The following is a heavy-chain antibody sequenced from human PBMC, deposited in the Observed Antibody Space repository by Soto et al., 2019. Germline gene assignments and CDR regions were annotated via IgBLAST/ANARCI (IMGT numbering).Heavy chain of an antibody. J-gene: IGHJ6*02. V-gene: IGHV1-69*01. Sequence: QVQLVQSGAEVKKPGSSVKVSCKASGGTFSSYAISWVRQAPGQGLEWMGGIIPIFGTENYEQKFQGRVTITADESTSTAYMGLSSLRSEDTAVYYCARVLYGYVWGSMGGGMDVWGQGTTVTVSS. D-gene: IGHD3-16*01. CDR1: GGTFSSYA. CDR2: IIPIFGTE. CDR3: ARVLYGYVWGSMGGGMDV.